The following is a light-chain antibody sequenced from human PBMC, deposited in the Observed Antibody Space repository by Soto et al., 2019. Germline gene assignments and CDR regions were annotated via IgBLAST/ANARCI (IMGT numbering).Light chain of an antibody. CDR3: SSYTTSSTEI. CDR1: SSDVGGYNY. Sequence: LTQPASVAGSPGQSIAISCTGTSSDVGGYNYVSWYQQHPGKAPKLMIYDVSSRPSGVSNRFSGSKSGNTASLTISGLQTEDEADYYCSSYTTSSTEIFGTGTKVTVL. CDR2: DVS. J-gene: IGLJ1*01. V-gene: IGLV2-14*01.